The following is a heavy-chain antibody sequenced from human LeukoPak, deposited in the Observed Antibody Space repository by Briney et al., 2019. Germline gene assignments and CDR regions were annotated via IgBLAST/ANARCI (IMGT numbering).Heavy chain of an antibody. D-gene: IGHD6-19*01. CDR1: GGSFSGYY. CDR2: IYTSGST. V-gene: IGHV4-4*07. CDR3: ARDNVAGTGDY. Sequence: PSETLSLTCAVYGGSFSGYYWSWIRQPAGKGLEWIGRIYTSGSTNYNPSLKSRVTMSVDTSKNQFSLKLSSVTAADTAVYYCARDNVAGTGDYWGQGTLVTVSS. J-gene: IGHJ4*02.